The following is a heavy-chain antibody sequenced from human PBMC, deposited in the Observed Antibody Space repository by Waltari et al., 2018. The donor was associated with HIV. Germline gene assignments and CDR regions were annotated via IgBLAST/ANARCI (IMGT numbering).Heavy chain of an antibody. V-gene: IGHV4-39*07. D-gene: IGHD3-10*01. CDR3: ARDYGSGSYTDSDNWFDP. J-gene: IGHJ5*02. CDR1: GGPISSSSYY. CDR2: IYYSGST. Sequence: QLQLQESGPGLVKPSETLSLTCTVSGGPISSSSYYWGWIRQPPGKGLEWIGSIYYSGSTYYNPSLKSRVTISVDTSKNQFSLKLSSVTAADTAVYYCARDYGSGSYTDSDNWFDPWGQGTLVTVSS.